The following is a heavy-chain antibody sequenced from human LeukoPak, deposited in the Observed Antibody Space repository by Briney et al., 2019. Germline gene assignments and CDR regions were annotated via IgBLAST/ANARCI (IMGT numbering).Heavy chain of an antibody. V-gene: IGHV4-30-4*08. CDR1: GGSISSGDYY. CDR3: ASPRPFNDY. CDR2: IYYSGST. Sequence: KPSQPLSLTCTVSGGSISSGDYYCSWIRQPPAKGLEWIGYIYYSGSTYYNPSLKRRVTISVDTSKNQFSLKLSSVTAADTAVYYCASPRPFNDYWGQGTLVTVSS. D-gene: IGHD1-1*01. J-gene: IGHJ4*02.